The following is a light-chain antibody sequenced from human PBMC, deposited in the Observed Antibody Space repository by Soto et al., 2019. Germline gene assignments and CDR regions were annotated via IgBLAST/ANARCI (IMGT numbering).Light chain of an antibody. Sequence: QPVLTQPPSASGTPGQRVTISCSGSSTNIGSNAVNWYQALPGTAPKLLIYSNNQRPSGVPVRFSGSKSGTPASLAISGLQSEDEADYYCAAWDDSLNGHYVFGTGTQLTVL. CDR2: SNN. V-gene: IGLV1-44*01. CDR3: AAWDDSLNGHYV. J-gene: IGLJ1*01. CDR1: STNIGSNA.